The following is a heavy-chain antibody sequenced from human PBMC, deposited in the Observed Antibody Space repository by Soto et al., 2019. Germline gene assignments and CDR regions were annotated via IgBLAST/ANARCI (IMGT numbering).Heavy chain of an antibody. J-gene: IGHJ6*02. Sequence: QLPLVESGGGLVNPGGSLRLSCVASGFTFSDYYMSWIRQAPGQGLEWVSYISSTSTYTNYADSVKGRFTISRDNAKNSLYLQMNSLRAEDTAVYYCARDGTGTRYYYGMDVWGQGTTITVS. CDR3: ARDGTGTRYYYGMDV. CDR2: ISSTSTYT. V-gene: IGHV3-11*05. CDR1: GFTFSDYY. D-gene: IGHD4-17*01.